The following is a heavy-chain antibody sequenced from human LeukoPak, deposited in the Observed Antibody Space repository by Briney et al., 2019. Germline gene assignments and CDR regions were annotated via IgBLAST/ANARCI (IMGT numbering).Heavy chain of an antibody. D-gene: IGHD4-17*01. V-gene: IGHV3-23*01. Sequence: GGSLRLSCAASEFDFSSHAMTWVRQAPGKGLEWVSAISISGSKTYYADSVEGRFTISRDNSKNTLYLQMNSLRAEDTAVYYCANEIRPNDYWGQGTQVTVSS. CDR2: ISISGSKT. CDR1: EFDFSSHA. J-gene: IGHJ4*02. CDR3: ANEIRPNDY.